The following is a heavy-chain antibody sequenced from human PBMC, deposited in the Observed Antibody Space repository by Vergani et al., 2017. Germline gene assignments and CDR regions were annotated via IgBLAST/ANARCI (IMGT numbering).Heavy chain of an antibody. CDR3: ARDFVPATAIQHPPYFDY. J-gene: IGHJ4*02. V-gene: IGHV1-69*18. CDR2: IIPIFGTA. Sequence: QVQLVQSGAEVKKPGSSVKVSCKASGGTFSSYAISWVRQAPGQGLEWMGRIIPIFGTANYAQKFQGRVTITADESTSTAYMELSSLRSEDTAVYYCARDFVPATAIQHPPYFDYWGQGTLVTVSS. CDR1: GGTFSSYA. D-gene: IGHD2-2*02.